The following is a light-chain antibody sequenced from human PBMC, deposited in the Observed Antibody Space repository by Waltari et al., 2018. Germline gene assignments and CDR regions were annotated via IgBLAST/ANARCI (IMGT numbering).Light chain of an antibody. V-gene: IGLV4-69*01. CDR2: VNRDGSH. Sequence: QLVLTQSPSASASLGASVKLTCTLSSGHSSYAIAWHQQQPEKGPRYLMKVNRDGSHSKGDGIPDRFSGSSSGAERYLTIASLQSEDEADYYCQXWGTGIRVFGGGTKLTVL. CDR1: SGHSSYA. CDR3: QXWGTGIRV. J-gene: IGLJ2*01.